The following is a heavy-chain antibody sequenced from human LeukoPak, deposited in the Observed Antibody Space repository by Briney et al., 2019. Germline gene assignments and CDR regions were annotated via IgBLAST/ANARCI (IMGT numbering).Heavy chain of an antibody. J-gene: IGHJ5*02. CDR2: IWYDGSNK. CDR3: ARDAEEELVPWFDP. CDR1: GFTFSSHG. V-gene: IGHV3-33*01. D-gene: IGHD6-13*01. Sequence: GGSLRLSCAASGFTFSSHGMHWVRQAPGKGLEWVAVIWYDGSNKYYADSVKGRFTISRDNFKNTLYLQMNGLRAEDTAVYYCARDAEEELVPWFDPWGQGTLVTVSS.